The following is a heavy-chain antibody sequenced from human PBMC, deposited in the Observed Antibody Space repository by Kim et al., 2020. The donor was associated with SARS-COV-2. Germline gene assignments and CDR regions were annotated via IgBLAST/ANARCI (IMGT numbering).Heavy chain of an antibody. V-gene: IGHV3-23*01. Sequence: VKGRFTISRDNSKNTLYLQMNSLRAEDTAVYYCAKGSKGGYSYGPWGIGYWGQGTLVTVSS. J-gene: IGHJ4*02. CDR3: AKGSKGGYSYGPWGIGY. D-gene: IGHD5-18*01.